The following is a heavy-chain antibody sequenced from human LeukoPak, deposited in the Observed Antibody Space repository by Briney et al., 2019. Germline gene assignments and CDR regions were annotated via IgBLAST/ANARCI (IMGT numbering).Heavy chain of an antibody. V-gene: IGHV3-48*01. CDR2: ISSSSSTI. Sequence: GGSLRLSCAASGFTFSSYSMNWVRQAPGKGLEWVLYISSSSSTIYYADSVKGRFTISRDNSKNTLYLQMNSLRAEDTAVYYCAKDMLGSWFDPWGQGTLVTVSS. D-gene: IGHD2-8*01. CDR1: GFTFSSYS. J-gene: IGHJ5*02. CDR3: AKDMLGSWFDP.